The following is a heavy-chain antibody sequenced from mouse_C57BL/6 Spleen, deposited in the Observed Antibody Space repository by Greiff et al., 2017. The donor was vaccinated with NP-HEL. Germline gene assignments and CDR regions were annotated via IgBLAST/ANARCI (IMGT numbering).Heavy chain of an antibody. D-gene: IGHD4-1*01. CDR3: VWETWFAY. Sequence: EVQLVESGGGLVQPKGSLKLSCAASGFSFNTYAMNWVRQAPGKGLEWVARIRSKSNNYATYYADSVKERFTISRDDSESMLYLQMNNLKTEGTPTYNCVWETWFAYWGQGTLVTVSA. J-gene: IGHJ3*01. CDR2: IRSKSNNYAT. CDR1: GFSFNTYA. V-gene: IGHV10-1*01.